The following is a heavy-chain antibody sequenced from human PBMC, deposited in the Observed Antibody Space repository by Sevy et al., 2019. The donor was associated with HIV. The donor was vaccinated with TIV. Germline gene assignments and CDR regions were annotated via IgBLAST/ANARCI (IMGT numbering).Heavy chain of an antibody. CDR1: GYTLTELS. J-gene: IGHJ4*02. CDR2: FDPEDGKT. D-gene: IGHD3-22*01. Sequence: ASVKVSCKVSGYTLTELSIHWVRQAPGKGLEWLVTFDPEDGKTIYAQNFQGRVTMTDDTSTDTTYTELSSLRSEDTAVYYCASTRDYYDSSGYYFDYWGQGTLVTVSS. CDR3: ASTRDYYDSSGYYFDY. V-gene: IGHV1-24*01.